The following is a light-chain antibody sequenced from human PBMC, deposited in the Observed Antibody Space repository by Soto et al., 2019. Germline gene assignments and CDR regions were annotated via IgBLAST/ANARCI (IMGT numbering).Light chain of an antibody. V-gene: IGKV3-15*01. Sequence: ETVMTQSPATLSVYPGERATLSCRASQSVSTNLAWYQHKPGQAPRLLISGASTRATGLPARFSGSGSGTEFTLIISSLQSEDFAVYYCQQYNNWPGTFGQGTKVDIK. CDR3: QQYNNWPGT. J-gene: IGKJ1*01. CDR1: QSVSTN. CDR2: GAS.